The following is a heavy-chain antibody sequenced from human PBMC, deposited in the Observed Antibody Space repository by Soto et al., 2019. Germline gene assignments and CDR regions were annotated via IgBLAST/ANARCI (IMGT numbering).Heavy chain of an antibody. J-gene: IGHJ3*02. D-gene: IGHD3-9*01. CDR1: GGSFSGYY. Sequence: QVQLQQWGAGLLKPSETLSLTCAVYGGSFSGYYWSWIRQPPGKGLEWIGEINHSGSTNYNLSLKSRVTISVDTSKNQFSLKLSSVTAADTAVYYCAREDFDWLLYRDLDAFDIWGQGTMVTVSS. CDR3: AREDFDWLLYRDLDAFDI. V-gene: IGHV4-34*01. CDR2: INHSGST.